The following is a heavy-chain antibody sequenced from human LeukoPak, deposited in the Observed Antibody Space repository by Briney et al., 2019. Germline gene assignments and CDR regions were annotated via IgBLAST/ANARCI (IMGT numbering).Heavy chain of an antibody. CDR3: AREREDYATP. CDR2: IYYSGST. Sequence: SETLSLTCTVSGGSISSYYWSWIRQPPGKGLEWIGYIYYSGSTNYNPSLKSRVTISVDTSKNQFSLKLSSVTAADTAVYYCAREREDYATPWGQGTLVTVSS. V-gene: IGHV4-59*12. D-gene: IGHD4-17*01. J-gene: IGHJ5*02. CDR1: GGSISSYY.